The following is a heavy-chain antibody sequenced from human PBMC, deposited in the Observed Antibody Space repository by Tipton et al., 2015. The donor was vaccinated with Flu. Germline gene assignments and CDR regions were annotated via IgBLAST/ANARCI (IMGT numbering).Heavy chain of an antibody. V-gene: IGHV3-30*01. Sequence: QVQLVQSGGGVVQPGRSLRLSCAASGFTFSSYAMHWVRQAPGKGLEWVAVISYDGSNKYYADSVKGRFTISRDNSKNTLYLQMNSLRAEDTAVYYCARDQVVVVPAAMTPPSYYYYGMDVWGQGTTVTVSS. D-gene: IGHD2-2*01. CDR1: GFTFSSYA. J-gene: IGHJ6*02. CDR2: ISYDGSNK. CDR3: ARDQVVVVPAAMTPPSYYYYGMDV.